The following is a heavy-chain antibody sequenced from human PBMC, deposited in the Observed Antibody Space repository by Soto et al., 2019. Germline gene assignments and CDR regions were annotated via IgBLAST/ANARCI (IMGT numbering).Heavy chain of an antibody. CDR2: ISYDGSNK. J-gene: IGHJ6*02. Sequence: GGSLRLSCAASGFTFSSYAMHWVRQAPGKGLELVAVISYDGSNKYYADSVKGRFTISRDNSKNTLYLQMNSLKAEDTAVYYCARTVKVSIAARSYYYYGMDVWGQGTTVTVSS. CDR1: GFTFSSYA. V-gene: IGHV3-30-3*01. D-gene: IGHD6-6*01. CDR3: ARTVKVSIAARSYYYYGMDV.